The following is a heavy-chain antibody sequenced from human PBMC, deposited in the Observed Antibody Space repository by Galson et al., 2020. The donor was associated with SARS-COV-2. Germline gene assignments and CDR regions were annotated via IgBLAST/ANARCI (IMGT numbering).Heavy chain of an antibody. CDR2: ISSSSSTI. CDR1: GFTFSSYS. Sequence: GGSLRLSCAASGFTFSSYSMNWVRQAPGKGLEWVSYISSSSSTIYYADSVKGRFTISRDNAKNSLYLQMNSLRAEDTAVYYCARDRQWLDGGAFDIWGQGTMVTVSS. V-gene: IGHV3-48*04. J-gene: IGHJ3*02. D-gene: IGHD6-19*01. CDR3: ARDRQWLDGGAFDI.